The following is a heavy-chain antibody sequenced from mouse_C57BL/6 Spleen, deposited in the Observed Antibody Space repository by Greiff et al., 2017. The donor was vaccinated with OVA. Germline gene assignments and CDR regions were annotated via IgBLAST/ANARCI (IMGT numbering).Heavy chain of an antibody. CDR3: ARGGGRRGYFDV. CDR1: GYTFTSYW. Sequence: QVQLQQPGAELVRPGSSVKLSCKASGYTFTSYWMHWVKQRPIQGLEWIGNIDPSDSETHYNQKFKDKATLTVDKSSSTAYMQLSSLTSEDSAVYCCARGGGRRGYFDVWGTGTTVTVSS. CDR2: IDPSDSET. V-gene: IGHV1-52*01. D-gene: IGHD1-1*01. J-gene: IGHJ1*03.